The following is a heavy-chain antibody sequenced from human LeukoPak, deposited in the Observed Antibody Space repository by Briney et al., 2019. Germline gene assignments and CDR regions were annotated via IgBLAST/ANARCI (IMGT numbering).Heavy chain of an antibody. J-gene: IGHJ5*02. CDR3: AKDLTYNDGRWEFVP. Sequence: GGSLRLSCVASGFSLSGYAMSWVRQAPGKGPEWVSGILTSGTTYYSDSVKGRFTISRDSSKNTLYLQMNSLRSEDTAIYSCAKDLTYNDGRWEFVPWGQGTLVTVCS. V-gene: IGHV3-23*05. D-gene: IGHD3-9*01. CDR1: GFSLSGYA. CDR2: ILTSGTT.